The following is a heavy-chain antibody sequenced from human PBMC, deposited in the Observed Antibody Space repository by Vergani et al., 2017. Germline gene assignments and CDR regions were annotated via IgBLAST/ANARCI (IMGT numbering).Heavy chain of an antibody. CDR3: ARSLAGRGYSYGYFSRFDP. D-gene: IGHD5-18*01. J-gene: IGHJ5*02. CDR2: INHSGST. V-gene: IGHV4-38-2*01. Sequence: QVQLQESGPGLVKPSETLSLTCAVSGYSISSGYYWSWIRQPPGKGLEWIGEINHSGSTNYNPSLKSRVTISVDPSKNQFSLKLSPVTAADTAVYYCARSLAGRGYSYGYFSRFDPWGQGTLVTVSS. CDR1: GYSISSGYY.